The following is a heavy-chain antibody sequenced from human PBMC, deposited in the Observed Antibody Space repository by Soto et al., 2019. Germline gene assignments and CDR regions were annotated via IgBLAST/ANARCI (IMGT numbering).Heavy chain of an antibody. D-gene: IGHD6-6*01. CDR1: GFTFSSDA. Sequence: EVQLVESGGGLAQPGGSLRLSCAASGFTFSSDAMDWVRQAPGKGLEYVSGISSNGIGTYYASSVQGRFTISRDNSRDTVYLQMDSLRPEDMAVYSCARRARADYYYMDVWGKGTTVTVSS. CDR2: ISSNGIGT. CDR3: ARRARADYYYMDV. V-gene: IGHV3-64*01. J-gene: IGHJ6*03.